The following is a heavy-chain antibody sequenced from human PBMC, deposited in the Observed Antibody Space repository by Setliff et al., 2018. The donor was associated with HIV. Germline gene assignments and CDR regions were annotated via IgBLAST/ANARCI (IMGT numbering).Heavy chain of an antibody. Sequence: PSETLSLTCAVSGGSINSSGYYWTWIRQHPGMGLEWIGYIHYSGSTYYNPSLKSRVTISVDTSKNQFSLRLSSVTAADTAVYYCARRGDSSSYLYAFEIWGQGTMVTVSS. CDR3: ARRGDSSSYLYAFEI. CDR1: GGSINSSGYY. CDR2: IHYSGST. D-gene: IGHD3-22*01. V-gene: IGHV4-31*11. J-gene: IGHJ3*02.